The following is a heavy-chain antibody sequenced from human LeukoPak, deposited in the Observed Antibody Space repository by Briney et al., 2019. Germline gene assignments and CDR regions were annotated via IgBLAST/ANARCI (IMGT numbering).Heavy chain of an antibody. CDR2: IRYDGSNK. CDR1: GFTFSSYG. Sequence: GGSLRLSCAVAGFTFSSYGMHWVRQAPGKGLEWVAFIRYDGSNKYYADSVKGRFTISRDNSKNTLYLQMNSLRAEDTAVYYCAKVGYNWNDLRDYWGQGTLVTVSS. V-gene: IGHV3-30*02. CDR3: AKVGYNWNDLRDY. J-gene: IGHJ4*02. D-gene: IGHD1-1*01.